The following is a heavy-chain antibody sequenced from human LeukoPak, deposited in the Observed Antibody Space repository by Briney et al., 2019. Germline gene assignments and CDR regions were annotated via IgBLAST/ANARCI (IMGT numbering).Heavy chain of an antibody. J-gene: IGHJ3*02. Sequence: PSQTLSLTCTVSGVSITSGTYYWTWIRQPAGKGLEWIGRIYISGSTDHNPSLKSRVTISVDTSKNQFSMNLSSVTAADTAVYYCAREAYNDDAFDIWGQGTTVTVSS. D-gene: IGHD5-24*01. CDR3: AREAYNDDAFDI. CDR1: GVSITSGTYY. CDR2: IYISGST. V-gene: IGHV4-61*02.